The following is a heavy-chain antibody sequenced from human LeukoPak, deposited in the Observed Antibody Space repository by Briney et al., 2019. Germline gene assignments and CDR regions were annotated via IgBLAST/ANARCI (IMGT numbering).Heavy chain of an antibody. CDR3: VIFGGYDYGHN. V-gene: IGHV3-23*01. CDR1: GFTFSSYA. CDR2: ISGRGDRT. D-gene: IGHD4-17*01. Sequence: GGSLRLSCAASGFTFSSYAITWLRQAPGKGLEGVSAISGRGDRTFYADSVKGRFTISRDNSKNTLYLQMNSLRVEDAATYYCVIFGGYDYGHNWGQGTLATVSS. J-gene: IGHJ4*02.